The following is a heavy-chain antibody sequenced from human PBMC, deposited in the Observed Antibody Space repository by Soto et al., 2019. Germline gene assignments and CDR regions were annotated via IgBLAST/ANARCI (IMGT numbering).Heavy chain of an antibody. CDR2: IDPSDSYT. J-gene: IGHJ4*02. D-gene: IGHD3-10*01. CDR3: ARLDNYYGSGSRIDY. CDR1: GYSFTSYW. Sequence: GESLKISCKGSGYSFTSYWISWVRQMPGKGLEWMGRIDPSDSYTNYSPSFQGHVTISADKSISTAYLQWSSLKASDTAMYYCARLDNYYGSGSRIDYWGQGTLVTVSS. V-gene: IGHV5-10-1*01.